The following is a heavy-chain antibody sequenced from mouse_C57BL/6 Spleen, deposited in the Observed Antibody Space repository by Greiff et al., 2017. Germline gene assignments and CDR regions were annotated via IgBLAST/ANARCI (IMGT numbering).Heavy chain of an antibody. J-gene: IGHJ3*01. V-gene: IGHV1-81*01. CDR3: AINWDGAY. D-gene: IGHD4-1*01. Sequence: VQLQQSGAELARPGASVKLSCKASGYTFTSYGISWVKQRTGQGLEWIGEIYPRSGNTYYNEKFKGKATLTADKSSSTAYMELRSLTSEDSAVYFCAINWDGAYWGQGTLVTVSA. CDR2: IYPRSGNT. CDR1: GYTFTSYG.